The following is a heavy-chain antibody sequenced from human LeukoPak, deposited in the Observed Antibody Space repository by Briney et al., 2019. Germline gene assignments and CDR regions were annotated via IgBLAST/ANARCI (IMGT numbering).Heavy chain of an antibody. Sequence: PSETLSLTCTVSGGSISSYYWSWIRQPPGKGLEWIGYIYYSGSTKYNPSLKSRVAISVDTSKSQFSLKLTSVTAADTAVYYCARLGIGVVPSAMLGDYYFDYWGQGTLVTVSS. V-gene: IGHV4-59*08. D-gene: IGHD2-2*01. J-gene: IGHJ4*02. CDR3: ARLGIGVVPSAMLGDYYFDY. CDR1: GGSISSYY. CDR2: IYYSGST.